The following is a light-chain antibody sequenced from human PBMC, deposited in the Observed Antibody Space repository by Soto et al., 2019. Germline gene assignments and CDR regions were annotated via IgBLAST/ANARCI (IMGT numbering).Light chain of an antibody. CDR2: GAS. CDR3: QQYGSLPGT. J-gene: IGKJ1*01. V-gene: IGKV3-20*01. Sequence: EIVLTQSPGTLSLSPGERATLSCRASQTVTSSYLAWYQQRPGQGPRLHIYGASSRPTGIPDRFRGSGSGTDFNLTISRLEPEDFAVYYCQQYGSLPGTFGQGTKVDIK. CDR1: QTVTSSY.